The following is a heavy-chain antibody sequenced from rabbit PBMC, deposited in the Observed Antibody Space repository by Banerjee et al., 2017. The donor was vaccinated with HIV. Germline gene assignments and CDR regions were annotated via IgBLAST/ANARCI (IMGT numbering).Heavy chain of an antibody. V-gene: IGHV1S45*01. CDR2: IYAGSRGTT. Sequence: QKQLEETGGDLVKPEGSLTLTCTASGFSFSSGDYMYWVRQAPGKGLEWIACIYAGSRGTTVSASWAKGRFTVSRTSSTTVTLPMTALTAADTAPYSCASGLPGSTGWKFISWGPGTLVTVS. J-gene: IGHJ4*01. CDR3: ASGLPGSTGWKFIS. CDR1: GFSFSSGDY. D-gene: IGHD7-1*01.